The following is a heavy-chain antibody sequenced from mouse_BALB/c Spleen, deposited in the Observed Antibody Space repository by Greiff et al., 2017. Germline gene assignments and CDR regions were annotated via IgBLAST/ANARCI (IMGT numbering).Heavy chain of an antibody. CDR2: ISSGGST. CDR3: ARDYRYDERTFAD. CDR1: GFTFSSYA. V-gene: IGHV5-6-5*01. Sequence: EVQVVESGGGLVKPGGSLKLSCAASGFTFSSYAMSWVRQTPEKRLEWVASISSGGSTYYPDSVKGRFTISRDNARNILYLQMSSLRSEDTAMYYCARDYRYDERTFADWGQGTLVTVAA. J-gene: IGHJ3*01. D-gene: IGHD2-14*01.